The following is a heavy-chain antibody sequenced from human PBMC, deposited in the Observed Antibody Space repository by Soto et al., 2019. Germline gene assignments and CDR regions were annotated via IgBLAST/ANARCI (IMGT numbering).Heavy chain of an antibody. CDR1: GYTFTTYG. CDR3: AADAIAVAGTAYYYYGMDV. D-gene: IGHD6-19*01. CDR2: IVAHNGNT. J-gene: IGHJ6*02. V-gene: IGHV1-58*02. Sequence: SVKVSCKASGYTFTTYGITWVRQAPGQGLEWIGWIVAHNGNTIYAQRFQERVTMTRDMSTSTAYMELSSLRSEDTAVYYCAADAIAVAGTAYYYYGMDVWGQGTTVTVSS.